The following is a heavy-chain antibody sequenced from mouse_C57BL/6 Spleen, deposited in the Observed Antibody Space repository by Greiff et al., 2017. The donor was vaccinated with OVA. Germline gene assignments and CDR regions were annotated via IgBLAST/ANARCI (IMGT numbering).Heavy chain of an antibody. D-gene: IGHD1-1*01. CDR1: GYAFSSSW. CDR3: AREDYYGSRAY. J-gene: IGHJ3*01. V-gene: IGHV1-82*01. CDR2: IYPGDGDT. Sequence: QVQLQQSGPELVKPGASVKISCKASGYAFSSSWMNWVKQRPGQGLEWIGRIYPGDGDTNYNGKFKGKATLTADKSSSTAYMQLSSLTSEDSAVYFCAREDYYGSRAYWGQGTLVTVSA.